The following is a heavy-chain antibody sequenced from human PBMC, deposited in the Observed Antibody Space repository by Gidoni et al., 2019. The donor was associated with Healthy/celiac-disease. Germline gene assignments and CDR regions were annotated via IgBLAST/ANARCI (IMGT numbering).Heavy chain of an antibody. V-gene: IGHV3-66*01. D-gene: IGHD1-26*01. CDR1: GFTVRSNY. J-gene: IGHJ6*02. CDR2: IYSGGST. Sequence: EVQLVESGGGLVHPGGSLRLSCAASGFTVRSNYMSWVRQAPGKGLEWVSVIYSGGSTYDADSVEGRLTISRDNSKNTLYLKMNSLRAEDTAVYYCERDKVGAKGRAYYYYGMDVWGQGTTVTVSS. CDR3: ERDKVGAKGRAYYYYGMDV.